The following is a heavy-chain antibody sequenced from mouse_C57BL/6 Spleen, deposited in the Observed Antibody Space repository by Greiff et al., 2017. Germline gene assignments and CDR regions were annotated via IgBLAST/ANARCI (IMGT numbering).Heavy chain of an antibody. V-gene: IGHV5-17*01. D-gene: IGHD1-1*01. CDR3: ARDYGSSYWYFDV. Sequence: EVKVVESGGGLVKPGGSLKLSCAASGFTFSDYGMHWVRQAPEKGLEWVAYISSGSSNIYYADTVKGRFTISKDKAKNTLYLRMTSLRSEDTAMYYSARDYGSSYWYFDVWGTGTTVTVSS. J-gene: IGHJ1*03. CDR1: GFTFSDYG. CDR2: ISSGSSNI.